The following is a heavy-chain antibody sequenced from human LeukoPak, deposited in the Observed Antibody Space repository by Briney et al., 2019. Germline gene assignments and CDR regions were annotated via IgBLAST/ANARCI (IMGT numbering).Heavy chain of an antibody. V-gene: IGHV1-2*02. CDR2: IDPNTGDS. CDR1: EYTFTGYY. D-gene: IGHD2-2*01. J-gene: IGHJ4*02. CDR3: ARIRYCGGISCYYIDY. Sequence: ASVKVSCKASEYTFTGYYIHWVRQAPGQGLEWMGWIDPNTGDSNYVQKFQGRVTMTRDTSISTAYMELSRLRSNDTAFYYCARIRYCGGISCYYIDYWGQGTLVTVSA.